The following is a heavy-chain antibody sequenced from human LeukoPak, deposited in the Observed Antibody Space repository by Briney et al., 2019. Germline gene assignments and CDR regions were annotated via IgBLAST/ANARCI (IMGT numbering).Heavy chain of an antibody. J-gene: IGHJ4*02. Sequence: GGSLRLSCAASEFTFSSYWMSWVRQAPGKGLEWVTSIKQDGSEKYYVDSVKGRVTISRDNAKNSLYLQMNSLRAEDTAVYYCARVFGAGYSDYWGQGTLVTVSS. CDR1: EFTFSSYW. D-gene: IGHD4/OR15-4a*01. CDR3: ARVFGAGYSDY. CDR2: IKQDGSEK. V-gene: IGHV3-7*01.